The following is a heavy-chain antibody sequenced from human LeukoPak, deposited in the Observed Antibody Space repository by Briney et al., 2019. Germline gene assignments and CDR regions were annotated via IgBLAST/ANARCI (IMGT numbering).Heavy chain of an antibody. Sequence: PGGSLRLSFAASGFTCTSYAMSWVRQAPGEGQERVLAISGSGGSTYYADSVKGRFTISRDNSKNTLYLQMNSLRAEDTAVYYCAKGRYYYDSSDAFDIWGQGTVVTVSS. CDR1: GFTCTSYA. CDR3: AKGRYYYDSSDAFDI. CDR2: ISGSGGST. J-gene: IGHJ3*02. V-gene: IGHV3-23*01. D-gene: IGHD3-22*01.